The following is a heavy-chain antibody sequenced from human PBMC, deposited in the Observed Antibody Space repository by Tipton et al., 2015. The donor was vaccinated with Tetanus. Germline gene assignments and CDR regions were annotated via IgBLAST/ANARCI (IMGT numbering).Heavy chain of an antibody. Sequence: TLSLTCTVSGGSVSSGSYYWSWVRQPPGKGLEYIGYILYKGGTNYNPSLKSRVIISADASKNQFSLKLSSVTAADTAVYYCARATEHDIMTGYDNWGPGTQVTVSS. CDR1: GGSVSSGSYY. D-gene: IGHD3-9*01. V-gene: IGHV4-61*01. CDR2: ILYKGGT. CDR3: ARATEHDIMTGYDN. J-gene: IGHJ4*02.